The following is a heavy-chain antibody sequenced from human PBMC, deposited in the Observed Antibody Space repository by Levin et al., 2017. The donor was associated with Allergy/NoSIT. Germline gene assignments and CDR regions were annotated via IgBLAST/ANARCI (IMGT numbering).Heavy chain of an antibody. Sequence: LSLTCAASGFTFTSFAMNWVRPIPGKGLEWVSSISTSGGGTYYADSVKGRFTISRDNSKNTLYLQMGSLRVDDTAIYYCAKAYLGSMDVWGQGTTVIVSS. D-gene: IGHD3-16*01. CDR2: ISTSGGGT. V-gene: IGHV3-23*01. CDR3: AKAYLGSMDV. CDR1: GFTFTSFA. J-gene: IGHJ6*02.